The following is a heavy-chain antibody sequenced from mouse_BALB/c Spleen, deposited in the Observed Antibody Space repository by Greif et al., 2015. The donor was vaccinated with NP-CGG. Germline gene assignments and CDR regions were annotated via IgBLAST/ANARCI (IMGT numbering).Heavy chain of an antibody. Sequence: EVKLVESGGGLVQPGGSRKLSCAASGFTFSSFGMHWVRQAPEKGLEWVAYISSGSSTIYYADTVKGRFTISRDNPKNTLFLQMTSLRSKDTAMYYCARLFDYWGQGTTLTVSS. CDR1: GFTFSSFG. J-gene: IGHJ2*01. V-gene: IGHV5-17*02. CDR3: ARLFDY. CDR2: ISSGSSTI.